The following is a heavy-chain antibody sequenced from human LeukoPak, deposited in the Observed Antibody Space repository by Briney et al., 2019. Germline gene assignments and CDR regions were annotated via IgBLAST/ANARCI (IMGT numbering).Heavy chain of an antibody. D-gene: IGHD3-3*01. J-gene: IGHJ4*02. CDR3: ASSDYDFWNGPFDY. Sequence: GSSVKVSCKASGGSFSSYAISWVRQAPGQGLEWMGGIIPIFGTINYAQKFQGRVTITADESTSTAYMDLGSLRSEDTAVYYCASSDYDFWNGPFDYWGQGTLVTVSS. CDR2: IIPIFGTI. V-gene: IGHV1-69*01. CDR1: GGSFSSYA.